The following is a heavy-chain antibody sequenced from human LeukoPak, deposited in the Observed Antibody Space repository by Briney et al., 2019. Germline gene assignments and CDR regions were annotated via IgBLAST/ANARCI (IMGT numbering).Heavy chain of an antibody. D-gene: IGHD3-22*01. Sequence: SETLSLTCAVYGGSFSGYYWSWIRQPPGKGLEWIGEINHSGSTNHNPSLKSRVTISVDTSKNQFSLKLSSVTAADTAVYYCARGGPWTYHYDSSGYYGRDAFDIWGQGTMVTVSS. CDR3: ARGGPWTYHYDSSGYYGRDAFDI. J-gene: IGHJ3*02. V-gene: IGHV4-34*01. CDR2: INHSGST. CDR1: GGSFSGYY.